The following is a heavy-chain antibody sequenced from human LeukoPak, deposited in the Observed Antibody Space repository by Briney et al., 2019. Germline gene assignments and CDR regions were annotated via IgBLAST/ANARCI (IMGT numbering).Heavy chain of an antibody. V-gene: IGHV4-59*01. Sequence: PSETLSLTCTVSGGSISSYYWSWIRQPPGKGLEWIGYIYYSGSTNYNPSLKSRVTISVDTSKNQFPLKVSSVTAADTAVYYCARSEWELRDWSDPWGQGTLVTVSS. CDR1: GGSISSYY. D-gene: IGHD1-26*01. CDR2: IYYSGST. J-gene: IGHJ5*02. CDR3: ARSEWELRDWSDP.